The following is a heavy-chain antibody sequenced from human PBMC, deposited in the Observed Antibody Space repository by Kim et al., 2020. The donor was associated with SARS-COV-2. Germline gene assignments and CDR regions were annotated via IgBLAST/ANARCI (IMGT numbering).Heavy chain of an antibody. J-gene: IGHJ6*02. D-gene: IGHD6-13*01. CDR2: IKSKTDGGTT. CDR1: GFTFSNAW. Sequence: GGSLRLSCAASGFTFSNAWMSWVRQAPGKGLEWVGRIKSKTDGGTTDYAAPVKGRFTISRDDSKNTLYLQMNSLKTEDTAVYYCTPAYSSWYPYYYGMDVWGQGTTVTVSS. CDR3: TPAYSSWYPYYYGMDV. V-gene: IGHV3-15*01.